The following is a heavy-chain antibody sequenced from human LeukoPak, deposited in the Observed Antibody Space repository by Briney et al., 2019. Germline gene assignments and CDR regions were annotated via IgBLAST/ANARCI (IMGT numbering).Heavy chain of an antibody. V-gene: IGHV4-31*03. CDR3: ARESGRYRSSSTWWFDP. CDR2: IYYSGST. Sequence: SETLSLTCTVSGGSISSGGYYWSWIRQHPGKGLEWIGYIYYSGSTYYNPSLKSRVTISVDTSKNQFSLKLSPVTAADTAVYYCARESGRYRSSSTWWFDPWGQRTLVTVSS. D-gene: IGHD3-16*02. CDR1: GGSISSGGYY. J-gene: IGHJ5*02.